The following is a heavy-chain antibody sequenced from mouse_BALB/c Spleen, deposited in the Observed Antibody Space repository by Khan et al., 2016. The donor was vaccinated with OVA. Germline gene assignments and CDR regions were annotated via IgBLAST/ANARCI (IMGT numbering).Heavy chain of an antibody. CDR2: IDPPTGNT. CDR3: AGIARK. J-gene: IGHJ2*01. V-gene: IGHV14-3*02. Sequence: MQLEQSGAELVKPGATVKLSCKASGYNIKDTYMHWLKQWPEQGLEWIGWIDPPTGNTKYDPNFQGKATLTADTSSSTAYLQLSSLTSEDTAVXYCAGIARKWGQGTTLTGSS. D-gene: IGHD6-1*01. CDR1: GYNIKDTY.